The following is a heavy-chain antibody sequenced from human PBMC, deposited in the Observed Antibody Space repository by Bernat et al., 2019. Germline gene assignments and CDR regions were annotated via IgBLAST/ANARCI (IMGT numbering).Heavy chain of an antibody. D-gene: IGHD5-18*01. CDR3: AKDVSGYSYGYGYYYYYMDV. Sequence: EVQLLESGGGLVQPGGSLRLSCAASGFTFSNYAMSWVRQAPGKGLEWVSGISASGGNTYYADSVKDRFTISRDNSKNTLYLQMNSLRAEDTAVYYCAKDVSGYSYGYGYYYYYMDVWAKGTTVTVSS. CDR1: GFTFSNYA. V-gene: IGHV3-23*01. CDR2: ISASGGNT. J-gene: IGHJ6*03.